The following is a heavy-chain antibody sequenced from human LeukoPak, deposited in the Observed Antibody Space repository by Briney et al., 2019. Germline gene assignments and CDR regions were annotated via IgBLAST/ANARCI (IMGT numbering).Heavy chain of an antibody. Sequence: SETLSLTCSVSGGSISTYYWSWIRQPAGKGLEWIGRVYRSGNTNYNPSLQSRVTMSVDTSKNQFSLKLSAVTAADTAVYYCARGRGGGGTSNNWFDPWGQGTHVIVSS. CDR3: ARGRGGGGTSNNWFDP. V-gene: IGHV4-4*07. CDR1: GGSISTYY. CDR2: VYRSGNT. D-gene: IGHD2-15*01. J-gene: IGHJ5*02.